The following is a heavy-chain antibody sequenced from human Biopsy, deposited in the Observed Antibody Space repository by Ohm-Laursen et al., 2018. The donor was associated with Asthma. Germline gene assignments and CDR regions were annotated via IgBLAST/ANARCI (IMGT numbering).Heavy chain of an antibody. CDR1: GFILSNYD. D-gene: IGHD6-6*01. CDR2: LSYNGNNK. CDR3: ARGDWYGSASNGY. Sequence: SLRLSCAASGFILSNYDMHWIRQAPGKGLEWVAVLSYNGNNKYYADSVRGRFTISRDNSENTLYLQMDSLRVEDTAVYYCARGDWYGSASNGYWGQGTLVTVSA. V-gene: IGHV3-30*03. J-gene: IGHJ4*02.